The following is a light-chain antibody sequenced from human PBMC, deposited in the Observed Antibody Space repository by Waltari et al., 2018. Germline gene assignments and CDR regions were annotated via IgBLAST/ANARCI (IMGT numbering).Light chain of an antibody. CDR1: SGINVATYK. CDR3: MILHNCAVV. CDR2: YRSDSET. Sequence: QAVLTQPASLSASPGESASLTCTLRSGINVATYKIYWYQQKPGSPPQFLLKYRSDSETKQGAGVPSRFSGSKDTSANAGILLISGLQSEDEADYYCMILHNCAVVFGGGTRLTVL. V-gene: IGLV5-45*01. J-gene: IGLJ3*02.